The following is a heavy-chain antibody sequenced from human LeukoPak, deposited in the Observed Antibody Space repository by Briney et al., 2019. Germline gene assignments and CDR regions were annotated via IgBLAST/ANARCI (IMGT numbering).Heavy chain of an antibody. CDR2: INAGNGNT. CDR1: GYTFTSYA. D-gene: IGHD3-22*01. V-gene: IGHV1-3*01. Sequence: ASVKVSCKASGYTFTSYAMHWVRQAPGQRLEWMGWINAGNGNTKYSQKFQGRVTITRDTSASTAYMELSSLRSEDTAVYYCARVGSPGDSRKTGYYYGMDVWGQGTTVTVSS. J-gene: IGHJ6*02. CDR3: ARVGSPGDSRKTGYYYGMDV.